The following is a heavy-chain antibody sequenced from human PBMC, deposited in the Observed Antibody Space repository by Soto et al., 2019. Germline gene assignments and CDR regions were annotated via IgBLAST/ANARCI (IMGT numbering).Heavy chain of an antibody. Sequence: VGSLRLSCVSSGFSFSTCAMGCVRQAPGKGLEWVSLISSNSAATYYKDSVKGRFTISRDNSKNTLYLQMKSLRAEDTAIYKCATQDFRGATGTTWGQGTRVTVSS. CDR1: GFSFSTCA. V-gene: IGHV3-23*01. CDR2: ISSNSAAT. D-gene: IGHD1-1*01. CDR3: ATQDFRGATGTT. J-gene: IGHJ4*02.